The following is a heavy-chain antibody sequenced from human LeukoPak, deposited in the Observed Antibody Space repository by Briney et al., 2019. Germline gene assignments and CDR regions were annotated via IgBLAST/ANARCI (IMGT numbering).Heavy chain of an antibody. CDR1: GFTFSSYG. CDR2: IWYDGSNK. CDR3: ARDRYTAMAPCCDY. J-gene: IGHJ4*02. V-gene: IGHV3-33*01. Sequence: GGSLRLSCAASGFTFSSYGMHWVRQAPGKGLEWVAVIWYDGSNKYYADSVKGRFTISRDNSKNTLYLQMNSLRAEDTAVYYCARDRYTAMAPCCDYWGQGTLVTVSS. D-gene: IGHD5-18*01.